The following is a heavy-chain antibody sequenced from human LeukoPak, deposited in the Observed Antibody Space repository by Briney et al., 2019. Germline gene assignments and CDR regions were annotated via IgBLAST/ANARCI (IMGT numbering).Heavy chain of an antibody. Sequence: SETLSLTCAVYGGSFSGYYWSWIRQPPGKGLEWIGEINHSGSTNYNPSPKSRVTISVDTSKNQFSLKLSSVTAADMAVYYCARLLYDRSGYYYFDYWGQGTLVTVSS. D-gene: IGHD3-22*01. J-gene: IGHJ4*02. CDR1: GGSFSGYY. CDR3: ARLLYDRSGYYYFDY. CDR2: INHSGST. V-gene: IGHV4-34*01.